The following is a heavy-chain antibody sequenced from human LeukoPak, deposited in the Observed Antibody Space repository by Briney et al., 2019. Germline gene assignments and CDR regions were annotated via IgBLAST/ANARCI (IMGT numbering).Heavy chain of an antibody. CDR3: ARGPYYYGSGIRS. Sequence: GGSLRLSCAASGFTFSSYAMHWVRQAPGKGLEWAAVISYDGSNKYYADSVKGRFTISRDNSKNTLYLQMNSLRAEDTAVYYCARGPYYYGSGIRSWGQGTLVTVSS. J-gene: IGHJ4*02. V-gene: IGHV3-30*04. CDR2: ISYDGSNK. D-gene: IGHD3-10*01. CDR1: GFTFSSYA.